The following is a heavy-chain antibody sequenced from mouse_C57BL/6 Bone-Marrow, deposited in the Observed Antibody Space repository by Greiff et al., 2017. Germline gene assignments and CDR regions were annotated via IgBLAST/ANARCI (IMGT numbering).Heavy chain of an antibody. Sequence: VQLQQPGAELVKPGASVKLSCKASGYTFTSYWMHWVKQRPGQGLEWIGMIHPNRGSTNYKEKFKSKAKLTVDKSSSTAYMQLSSLTSEDSAVYYSARKGWLLSIDYWGQGTTLTVSS. CDR1: GYTFTSYW. D-gene: IGHD2-3*01. CDR3: ARKGWLLSIDY. V-gene: IGHV1-64*01. CDR2: IHPNRGST. J-gene: IGHJ2*01.